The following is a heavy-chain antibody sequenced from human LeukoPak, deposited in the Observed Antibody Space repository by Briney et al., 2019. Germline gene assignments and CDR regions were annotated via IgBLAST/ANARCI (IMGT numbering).Heavy chain of an antibody. V-gene: IGHV3-9*01. Sequence: PGGSLRLSCAASGFTFDDYAMHWVRQAPGKGLEWVSGISWNSGSIGYADSVKGRFTISRDNAKNSLYLQMNSLRAEDTALYYCAKGATTVTTSPFDYWGQGTLGTVSS. J-gene: IGHJ4*02. CDR2: ISWNSGSI. D-gene: IGHD4-17*01. CDR1: GFTFDDYA. CDR3: AKGATTVTTSPFDY.